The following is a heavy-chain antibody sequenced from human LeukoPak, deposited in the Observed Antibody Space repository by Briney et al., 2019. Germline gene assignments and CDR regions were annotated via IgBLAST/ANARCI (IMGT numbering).Heavy chain of an antibody. D-gene: IGHD6-13*01. CDR2: IIPIFGTA. V-gene: IGHV1-69*13. Sequence: SVKVSCKASGGTFSSYAISWVRQAPGQGLEWMGGIIPIFGTANYAQKFQGRVTITADESTSTAYMELSSLRSEDTAVYYCARGADIAAAGTALDYWGQGTLVTVSS. J-gene: IGHJ4*02. CDR1: GGTFSSYA. CDR3: ARGADIAAAGTALDY.